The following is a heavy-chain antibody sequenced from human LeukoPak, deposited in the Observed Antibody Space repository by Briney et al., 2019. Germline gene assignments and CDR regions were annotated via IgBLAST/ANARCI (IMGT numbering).Heavy chain of an antibody. Sequence: GGSLRLSCTASGLSLNNYAMSWVRQVPGKGLEWVSASSSSDDGKWYADSVKGRFTISRDNSKNTLYLQMNSLRAEDTAVYYCAKGGPRDGYTFDYWGQGTLVTVSS. J-gene: IGHJ4*02. CDR2: SSSSDDGK. V-gene: IGHV3-23*01. CDR3: AKGGPRDGYTFDY. D-gene: IGHD5-24*01. CDR1: GLSLNNYA.